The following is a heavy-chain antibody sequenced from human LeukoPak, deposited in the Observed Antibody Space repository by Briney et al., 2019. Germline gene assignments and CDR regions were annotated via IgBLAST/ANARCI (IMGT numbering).Heavy chain of an antibody. J-gene: IGHJ4*02. D-gene: IGHD5-18*01. CDR3: ARVVGQVTAMPSRDFFDY. V-gene: IGHV1-2*02. CDR1: VYTFTAYC. Sequence: ASVTVSFTSSVYTFTAYCIHWVRQAPGQGLAWMGWIDPNTGQTDSAHKFQGRVTVTRDTSINTAYMDLSSLRSADTAVYYCARVVGQVTAMPSRDFFDYWGQGTLVTVSS. CDR2: IDPNTGQT.